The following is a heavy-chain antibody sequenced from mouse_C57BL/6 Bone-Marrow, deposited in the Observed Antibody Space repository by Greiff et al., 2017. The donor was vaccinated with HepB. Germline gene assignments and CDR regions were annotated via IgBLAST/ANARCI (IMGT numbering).Heavy chain of an antibody. V-gene: IGHV1-64*01. D-gene: IGHD1-1*01. CDR3: ARKDYYGSSHWYFDV. J-gene: IGHJ1*03. CDR1: GYTFTSYW. CDR2: IHPNSGST. Sequence: QVQLQQPGAEQVKPGASVKLSCKASGYTFTSYWMHWVKQRPGQGLEWIGMIHPNSGSTNYNEKFKSKATLTVDKSSSTAYMQLSSLTSEDSAVYYCARKDYYGSSHWYFDVWGTGTTVTVSS.